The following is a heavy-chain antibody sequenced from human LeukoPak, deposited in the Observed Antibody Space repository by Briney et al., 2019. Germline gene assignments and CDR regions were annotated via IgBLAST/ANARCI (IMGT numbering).Heavy chain of an antibody. Sequence: PGGSLRLSCAASGFSFSDYHMGWVRQAPGKGPEWVSGISGSGYNTYYADSVKGRFIIYRDNSKNTLYLLMNSLRAEDTAVYYCARVSLVSAVDREFDYWGQGTLVTVSS. D-gene: IGHD4-23*01. CDR2: ISGSGYNT. V-gene: IGHV3-23*01. J-gene: IGHJ4*02. CDR1: GFSFSDYH. CDR3: ARVSLVSAVDREFDY.